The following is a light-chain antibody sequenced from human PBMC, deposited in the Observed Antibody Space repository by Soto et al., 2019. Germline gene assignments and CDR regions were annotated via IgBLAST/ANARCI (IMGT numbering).Light chain of an antibody. CDR2: AAS. V-gene: IGKV1-39*01. CDR1: QSISNY. J-gene: IGKJ1*01. CDR3: QQSYSSPWT. Sequence: DIQMTQSPSSLSASVGDRVTITCRASQSISNYLNWYQQKPGKAPNLLIYAASTLQSGVPSRFSGSGSGTDFTLTISSLQAADFATYYCQQSYSSPWTFGQGTKVDIK.